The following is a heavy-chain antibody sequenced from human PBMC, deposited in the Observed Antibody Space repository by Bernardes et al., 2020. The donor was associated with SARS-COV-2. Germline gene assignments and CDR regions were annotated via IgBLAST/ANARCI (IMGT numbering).Heavy chain of an antibody. Sequence: GGSLRLSCAASGFTFSSYWITWVRQAPGKGLEWVANIKQDGSEKYYVDSVKGRFTISRDNAKNSLYLQMNSLRAEDTAVYYCASFYGGNPPDCWGQGTLVTVSS. J-gene: IGHJ4*02. CDR3: ASFYGGNPPDC. CDR2: IKQDGSEK. D-gene: IGHD4-17*01. V-gene: IGHV3-7*02. CDR1: GFTFSSYW.